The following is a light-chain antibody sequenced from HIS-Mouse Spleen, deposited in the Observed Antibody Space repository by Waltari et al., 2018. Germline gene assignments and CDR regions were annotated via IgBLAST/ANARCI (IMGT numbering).Light chain of an antibody. V-gene: IGLV2-14*03. CDR1: SSDVGGYNY. Sequence: QSALTQPASVSGSPGQSITISCTGTSSDVGGYNYVSWYQQHPGKAPKLMIYDVSNRPSGVSNRFLGSKSGNTASLTISGLQAEDEADYYCSSYTSSSFNVVFGGGTKLTVL. CDR3: SSYTSSSFNVV. CDR2: DVS. J-gene: IGLJ2*01.